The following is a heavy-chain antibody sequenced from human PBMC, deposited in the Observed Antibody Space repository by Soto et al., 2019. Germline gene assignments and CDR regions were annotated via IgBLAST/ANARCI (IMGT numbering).Heavy chain of an antibody. CDR2: IYYSGST. CDR1: GGSISSYY. V-gene: IGHV4-59*01. Sequence: QVQLRESGPGLVKPSETLSLTCTVSGGSISSYYWSWIRQPPGKGLEWIGYIYYSGSTNYNPSLKSRVTISVDTSKNQFSLKLSSVTAADTAVYYCARVVSWGSGWALDYWGQGTLVTVSS. D-gene: IGHD6-19*01. CDR3: ARVVSWGSGWALDY. J-gene: IGHJ4*02.